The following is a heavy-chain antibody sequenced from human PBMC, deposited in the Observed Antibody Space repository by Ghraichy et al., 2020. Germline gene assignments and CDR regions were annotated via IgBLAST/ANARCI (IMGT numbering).Heavy chain of an antibody. V-gene: IGHV3-74*01. CDR2: VNSDGTST. CDR3: FSANPTIDY. Sequence: GESLNISCAVSGLTFSSYWMHWVRQAPGKGLVWVSRVNSDGTSTTYADSVKGRFTISRDNAKNTLFLQMNSLRAEDTAVYYCFSANPTIDYWGQGTLVTVSS. D-gene: IGHD2-2*01. J-gene: IGHJ4*02. CDR1: GLTFSSYW.